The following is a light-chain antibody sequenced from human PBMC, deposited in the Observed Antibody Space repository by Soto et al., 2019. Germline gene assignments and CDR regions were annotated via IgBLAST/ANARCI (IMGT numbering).Light chain of an antibody. CDR2: GAS. CDR3: QQYGTSPMT. V-gene: IGKV3-20*01. CDR1: QSVSSSY. Sequence: ETVLTQFPATLSLSPGERATLSCRASQSVSSSYLAWYQQKPGQAPRLFIYGASSRATGIPDRFSGSGSGTDFTLTISRLEPEDFAVYYCQQYGTSPMTFGQGTKVEIK. J-gene: IGKJ1*01.